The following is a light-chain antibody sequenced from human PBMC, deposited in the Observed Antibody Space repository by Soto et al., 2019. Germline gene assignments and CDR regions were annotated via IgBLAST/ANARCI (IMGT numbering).Light chain of an antibody. J-gene: IGKJ1*01. CDR2: AAS. CDR1: QGISNY. CDR3: QKYNSAPRT. V-gene: IGKV1-27*01. Sequence: DIQMTQSPSSLSASVGDRVTITCRASQGISNYLAWYQQKPGKVPKLLIYAASTLQSGDPSRISGSGSGTDFTLTISSLQPEDVATYYCQKYNSAPRTFGQGPKVEIK.